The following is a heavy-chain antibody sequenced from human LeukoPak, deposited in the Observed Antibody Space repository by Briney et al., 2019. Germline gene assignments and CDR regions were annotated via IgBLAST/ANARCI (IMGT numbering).Heavy chain of an antibody. J-gene: IGHJ6*03. D-gene: IGHD2-15*01. CDR2: IYYSGST. Sequence: PSETLSLTCTVSGGSISSYYWSWIRQPPGKGLEWIGYIYYSGSTNYNPSLKSRVTISVDTSKNQFSLKLSSVTAADTAVYYCACCYYYYYYMDVWGKGTTVTVSS. V-gene: IGHV4-59*01. CDR3: ACCYYYYYYMDV. CDR1: GGSISSYY.